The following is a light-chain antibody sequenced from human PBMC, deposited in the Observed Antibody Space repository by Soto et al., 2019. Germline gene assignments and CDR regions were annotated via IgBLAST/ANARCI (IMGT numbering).Light chain of an antibody. J-gene: IGKJ1*01. Sequence: DIQMTQTPSTLPASVGETVSIFCRASESISSWLAWYQQKPGNAPRLLIYDASKLGRGVPSRFSGAGSGTEFILTISSLQPDDFATYFCQQYNSLSPWTFGQGTKVDIK. CDR2: DAS. CDR3: QQYNSLSPWT. V-gene: IGKV1-5*02. CDR1: ESISSW.